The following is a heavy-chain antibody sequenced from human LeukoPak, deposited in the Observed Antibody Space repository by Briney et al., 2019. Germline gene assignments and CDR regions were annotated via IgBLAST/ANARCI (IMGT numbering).Heavy chain of an antibody. D-gene: IGHD3-3*01. CDR3: ARGPSITIFGVAPGARGGFDP. CDR1: GGTFISYA. Sequence: SVKVSCKASGGTFISYAISWVRQAPGQGLEWMGGIIPIFGTANYAQKFQGRVTITTDESTSTAYMELSSLRSEDTAVYYCARGPSITIFGVAPGARGGFDPWGQGTLVTVSS. J-gene: IGHJ5*02. V-gene: IGHV1-69*05. CDR2: IIPIFGTA.